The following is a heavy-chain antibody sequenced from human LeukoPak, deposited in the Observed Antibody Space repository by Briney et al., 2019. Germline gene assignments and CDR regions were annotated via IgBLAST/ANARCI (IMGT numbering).Heavy chain of an antibody. J-gene: IGHJ6*03. CDR1: GFTFNSYS. CDR3: ARGSTGDYYYYYYMDV. D-gene: IGHD7-27*01. V-gene: IGHV3-33*01. CDR2: IWYDGSNK. Sequence: PGGSLRLSCAASGFTFNSYSMHWVRQAPGKGLEWVAVIWYDGSNKYYADSVKGRFTISRDKSNNTLYLQMNSLSAEDTAVYYCARGSTGDYYYYYYMDVWGKGTTVTVSS.